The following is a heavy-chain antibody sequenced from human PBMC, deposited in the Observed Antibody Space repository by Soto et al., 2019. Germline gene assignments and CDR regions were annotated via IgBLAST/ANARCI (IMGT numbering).Heavy chain of an antibody. J-gene: IGHJ5*02. V-gene: IGHV2-26*01. D-gene: IGHD6-19*01. Sequence: QVTLKESGPVLVKPTETLTLRCTVSGLSITDSEMGVSWIRQPPGQPLEWLAHIDSSGEKSYRTFLKSRLAISKDTPKNQIVLTMTNMDPAHTATYYCARRHLAVAVSPWFDPGAQVNPVTASS. CDR3: ARRHLAVAVSPWFDP. CDR2: IDSSGEK. CDR1: GLSITDSEMG.